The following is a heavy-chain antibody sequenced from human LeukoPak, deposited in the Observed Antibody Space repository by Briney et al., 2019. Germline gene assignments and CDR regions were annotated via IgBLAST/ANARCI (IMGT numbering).Heavy chain of an antibody. CDR3: ARGSVWFGESLPAFDI. CDR1: GYTFTGYY. J-gene: IGHJ3*02. CDR2: INPNSGGT. Sequence: ASVKVSCKASGYTFTGYYMHWVRQAPGQGLEWMGWINPNSGGTNYAQKFQGWVTMSRDTSISTAYMELSRLRSDDTAVYYCARGSVWFGESLPAFDIWGQGTMVTVSS. D-gene: IGHD3-10*01. V-gene: IGHV1-2*04.